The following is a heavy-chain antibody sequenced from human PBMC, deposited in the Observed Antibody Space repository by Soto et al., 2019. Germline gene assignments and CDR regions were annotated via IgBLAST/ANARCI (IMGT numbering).Heavy chain of an antibody. CDR3: ARLVYDTRLNYMYFDF. J-gene: IGHJ4*02. CDR2: IHYSGTT. D-gene: IGHD3-10*01. Sequence: PSETLSLTCTVSGGSMRNYFWTWIRQPPGKGLEWIGYIHYSGTTSFFPSYNPSLRSRVTISEDTSKNQFSLKLLSVTAADTAIYFCARLVYDTRLNYMYFDFWGQGALVTVSS. CDR1: GGSMRNYF. V-gene: IGHV4-59*12.